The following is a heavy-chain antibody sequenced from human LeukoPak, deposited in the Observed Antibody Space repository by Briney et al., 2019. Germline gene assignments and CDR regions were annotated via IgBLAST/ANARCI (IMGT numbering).Heavy chain of an antibody. D-gene: IGHD2-15*01. J-gene: IGHJ6*03. V-gene: IGHV1-2*02. Sequence: GASVKVSCKASGYTFTGYYMHWVRQAPGQGLEWMGWINPNSGGTNYAQKFQGRVTMTRDTSISTAYMELSRLRSDDTAVYYCAREERDCSGGSCHRSYYMDVWGKGTTVTVSS. CDR2: INPNSGGT. CDR1: GYTFTGYY. CDR3: AREERDCSGGSCHRSYYMDV.